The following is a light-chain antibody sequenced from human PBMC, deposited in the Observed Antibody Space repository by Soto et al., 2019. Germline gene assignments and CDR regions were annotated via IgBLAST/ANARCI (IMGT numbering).Light chain of an antibody. Sequence: QSALTQPASVSGSPGQSITISCTGTSSDVGSYNLVSWYQQDPGKAPKPMIYEGSKRPSGVSNRFSGSKSGNTASLTISGLQAEDEADYYCCSYAGSSADVFGTGTKLTVL. CDR1: SSDVGSYNL. CDR3: CSYAGSSADV. CDR2: EGS. V-gene: IGLV2-23*01. J-gene: IGLJ1*01.